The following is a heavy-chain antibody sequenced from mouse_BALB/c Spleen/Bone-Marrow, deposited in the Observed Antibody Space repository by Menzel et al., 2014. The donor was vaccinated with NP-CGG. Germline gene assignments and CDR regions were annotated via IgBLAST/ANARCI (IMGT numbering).Heavy chain of an antibody. Sequence: QLQESGPELGKPGALVKISCRASGYTFTSYDINWVKQRPGQGLEWIGWIYPGDGSTNYNEKFKGKATLTADNSSSTAYMQLSSLTSENSAVYFCARWNYGSRRGFDYWGQGTTLTVSS. J-gene: IGHJ2*01. CDR1: GYTFTSYD. D-gene: IGHD1-1*01. V-gene: IGHV1S56*01. CDR3: ARWNYGSRRGFDY. CDR2: IYPGDGST.